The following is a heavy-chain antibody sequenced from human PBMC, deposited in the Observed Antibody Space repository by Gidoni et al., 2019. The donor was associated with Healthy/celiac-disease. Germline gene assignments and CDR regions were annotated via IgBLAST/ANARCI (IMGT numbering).Heavy chain of an antibody. CDR3: ARERYYDFWSGYYPPYYDYGMDV. CDR2: ISYDGSNK. V-gene: IGHV3-30*04. D-gene: IGHD3-3*01. Sequence: QVQLVESGGGVVQPGRSLRLSCAASGFTFRSYAMHWVRQAPGKGLEWVAVISYDGSNKYYADSVKGRFTISRDNSKNTLYLQMNSLRAEDTAVYYCARERYYDFWSGYYPPYYDYGMDVWGQGTTVTVSS. J-gene: IGHJ6*02. CDR1: GFTFRSYA.